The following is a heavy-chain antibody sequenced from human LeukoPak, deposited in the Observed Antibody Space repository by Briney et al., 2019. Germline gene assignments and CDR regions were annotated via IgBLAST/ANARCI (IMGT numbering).Heavy chain of an antibody. D-gene: IGHD3-9*01. CDR2: ISWNSDSI. V-gene: IGHV3-9*01. Sequence: SLRLSCAASGFPFSSYSMNWVRQAPGKGLEWVSGISWNSDSIGYANSVKGRFTISRDNAKNSLYLQMNSLRTEDTALYFCAKDRAAFYDILAGYTDGLDYWGQGTLVTVSS. CDR3: AKDRAAFYDILAGYTDGLDY. CDR1: GFPFSSYS. J-gene: IGHJ4*02.